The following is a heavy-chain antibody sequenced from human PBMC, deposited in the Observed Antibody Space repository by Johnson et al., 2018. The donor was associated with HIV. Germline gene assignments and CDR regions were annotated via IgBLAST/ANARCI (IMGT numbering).Heavy chain of an antibody. CDR1: TFTFNTYT. CDR2: ISATGGTT. V-gene: IGHV3-23*04. Sequence: VQLVESGGGVVQPGRSLRLSCAASTFTFNTYTMNWVRQAPGMGLEWVSTISATGGTTHYAYSVKGRFTISRDNSKNTLYLQMNSLRAEDTAVYYCARARMTTVTNDAFDIWGQGTMVTVSS. J-gene: IGHJ3*02. CDR3: ARARMTTVTNDAFDI. D-gene: IGHD4-17*01.